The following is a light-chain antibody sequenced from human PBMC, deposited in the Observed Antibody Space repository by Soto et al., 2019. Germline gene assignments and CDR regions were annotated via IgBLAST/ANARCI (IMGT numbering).Light chain of an antibody. CDR1: QSVFNNH. V-gene: IGKV3-20*01. CDR3: QHYGASPWT. CDR2: GAS. Sequence: EIVLTQSPGTLSLSPGERATLSCRASQSVFNNHIGWYQQKPGQAPRRLIFGASFRATGIPDRFSGSGSGTDFTLTISRLEPEDFAVYYCQHYGASPWTFGQGTKVDIK. J-gene: IGKJ1*01.